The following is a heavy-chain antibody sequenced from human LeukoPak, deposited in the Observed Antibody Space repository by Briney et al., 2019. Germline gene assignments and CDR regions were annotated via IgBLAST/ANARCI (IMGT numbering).Heavy chain of an antibody. J-gene: IGHJ6*02. CDR1: GGSISSYY. V-gene: IGHV4-59*01. Sequence: PSETLSLTCTVSGGSISSYYWSWIRQPPGKGLEWIGYIYYSGSTNYSPSLKSRVTISVDTSKTQFSLKLSSVTAADTAVYYCARDPTDNYYHFYAMDVWGQGTTVTVSS. CDR2: IYYSGST. CDR3: ARDPTDNYYHFYAMDV. D-gene: IGHD1-14*01.